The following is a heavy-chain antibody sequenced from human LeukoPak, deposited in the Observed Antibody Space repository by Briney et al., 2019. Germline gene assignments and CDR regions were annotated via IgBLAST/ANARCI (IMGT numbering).Heavy chain of an antibody. J-gene: IGHJ4*02. CDR3: AREYCSSTSCLYDY. CDR1: GFTFSSYS. D-gene: IGHD2-2*01. CDR2: ISSSSSTI. Sequence: GGSLGLSCAASGFTFSSYSMNWVRQAPGKGLEWVSYISSSSSTIYYADSVKGRFTISRDKAKNSLYLLMNSLRAEDTAVYYCAREYCSSTSCLYDYWGQGTLVTVSS. V-gene: IGHV3-48*01.